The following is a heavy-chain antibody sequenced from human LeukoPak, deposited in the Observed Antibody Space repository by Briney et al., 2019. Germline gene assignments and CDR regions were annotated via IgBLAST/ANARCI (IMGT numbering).Heavy chain of an antibody. Sequence: ASVKVSCKASGYTFTDYYMHRVRQAPGQGHEWMGWINPNGGGTNYAQKFQGRVTMTRDTSISTAYMELNRLRSDDTAVYYCARDRTYYDSSGYSTDFWGQGTLVTVSS. J-gene: IGHJ4*02. CDR2: INPNGGGT. V-gene: IGHV1-2*02. D-gene: IGHD3-22*01. CDR3: ARDRTYYDSSGYSTDF. CDR1: GYTFTDYY.